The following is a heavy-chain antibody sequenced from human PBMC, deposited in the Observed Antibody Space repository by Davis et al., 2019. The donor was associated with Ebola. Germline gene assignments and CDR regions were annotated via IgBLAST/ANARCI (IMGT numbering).Heavy chain of an antibody. J-gene: IGHJ1*01. Sequence: PGGSLRLSCAASGFTFSSYGMHWVRQAPGKGLEWVAVISYDGSNKYYADSVKGRFTISRDNSKNTLYLQMNSLKTEDTAVYYCTTSQSGYYLLEYFQHWGQGTLVTVSS. CDR3: TTSQSGYYLLEYFQH. CDR2: ISYDGSNK. V-gene: IGHV3-30*03. CDR1: GFTFSSYG. D-gene: IGHD3-22*01.